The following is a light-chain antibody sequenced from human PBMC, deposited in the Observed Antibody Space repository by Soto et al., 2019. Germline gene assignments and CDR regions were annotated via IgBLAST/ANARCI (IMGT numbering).Light chain of an antibody. Sequence: QSALTQPRSVSGSPGQSVTISCTGTSSDVGAYKYVSWYQQHPGKAPKLLIYDVSKWPSGVPDRFSGSKSGNTASLTISGLHAEDEADYYCCSYAGTYTWVFGGGTKLTVL. J-gene: IGLJ2*01. CDR3: CSYAGTYTWV. CDR2: DVS. CDR1: SSDVGAYKY. V-gene: IGLV2-11*01.